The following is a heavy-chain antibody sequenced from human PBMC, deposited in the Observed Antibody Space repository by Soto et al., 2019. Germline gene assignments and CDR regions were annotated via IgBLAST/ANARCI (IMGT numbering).Heavy chain of an antibody. V-gene: IGHV4-59*02. J-gene: IGHJ4*02. D-gene: IGHD6-13*01. CDR1: GDSVNSYY. CDR3: ARAGPSGIHCFGY. Sequence: SETLSLTCTVTGDSVNSYYWRWMRQPPGKGLECMGYVYYTGSTNYNPSLKSRVTISVDTSKNQISLRLKSVTPAPTAVYYCARAGPSGIHCFGYSGQGSVVTASS. CDR2: VYYTGST.